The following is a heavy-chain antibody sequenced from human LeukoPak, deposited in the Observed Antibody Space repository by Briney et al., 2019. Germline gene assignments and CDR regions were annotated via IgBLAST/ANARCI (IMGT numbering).Heavy chain of an antibody. D-gene: IGHD2-2*02. V-gene: IGHV1-69*04. CDR3: ARGVVVVPAAIHWFDP. CDR1: GGTFSSYA. J-gene: IGHJ5*02. CDR2: IIPILGIA. Sequence: ASVKVSCKASGGTFSSYAISWVRQAPGQGLEWVGRIIPILGIANYAQKFQGRVTITADKSTSTAYMELSSLRSEDTAVYYCARGVVVVPAAIHWFDPWGQGTLVTVSS.